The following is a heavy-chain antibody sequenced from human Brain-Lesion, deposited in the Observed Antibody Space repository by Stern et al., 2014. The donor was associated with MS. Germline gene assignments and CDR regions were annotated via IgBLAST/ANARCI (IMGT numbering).Heavy chain of an antibody. CDR3: ARVTEFLRFFYPDY. CDR1: GGAVSRGDRY. CDR2: IPSSGNP. J-gene: IGHJ4*02. Sequence: VQLVESGPGLVKPSQTLSLTCTVSGGAVSRGDRYWSWIRQHPGKGLEWIGYIPSSGNPYYNPSLESRVTISMDRSKNQFSLKLRSVTAADTAVYYCARVTEFLRFFYPDYWGQGIRVTVSS. V-gene: IGHV4-31*03. D-gene: IGHD3-3*01.